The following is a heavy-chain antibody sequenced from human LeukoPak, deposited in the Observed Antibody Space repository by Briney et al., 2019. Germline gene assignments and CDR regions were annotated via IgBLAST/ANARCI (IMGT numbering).Heavy chain of an antibody. Sequence: SQTLPLTCAISGDSVSSNSAAWNWIRQSPSRGLEWLGRTYYRSKWYNDYAVSVKSRITINPDTSKNQFSLQLNSVTPEDTAVYYCARDLAPLVGARGWRYFDYWGQGTLVTVSS. CDR2: TYYRSKWYN. D-gene: IGHD1-26*01. CDR3: ARDLAPLVGARGWRYFDY. V-gene: IGHV6-1*01. CDR1: GDSVSSNSAA. J-gene: IGHJ4*02.